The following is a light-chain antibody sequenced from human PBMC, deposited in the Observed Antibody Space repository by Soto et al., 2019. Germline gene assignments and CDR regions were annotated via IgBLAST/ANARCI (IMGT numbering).Light chain of an antibody. CDR1: QSIKNL. Sequence: TQSPATLSVSPGEGATLSCRASQSIKNLLAWYQQRPGQSPRLLLYYASTRATGVPARFSGSGSGTEFTLAISSLQSEDFAVYYCQQYGSSRTFGQGTKVDIK. V-gene: IGKV3-15*01. CDR3: QQYGSSRT. J-gene: IGKJ1*01. CDR2: YAS.